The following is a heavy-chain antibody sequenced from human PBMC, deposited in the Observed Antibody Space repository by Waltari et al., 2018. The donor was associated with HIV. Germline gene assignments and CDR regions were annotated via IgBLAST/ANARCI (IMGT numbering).Heavy chain of an antibody. Sequence: QLQLRESGPGLVKPAETVSLSCTVFGDSISNNNYYWVWIRQPPGKGLEWIGSIKYNGHAFYNPSLKSRVIKSVDTSNNQFSLKMNSLTAADTATYYCARQSAYRGEWFYDYWGQGTVITVSS. J-gene: IGHJ4*02. CDR1: GDSISNNNYY. CDR3: ARQSAYRGEWFYDY. V-gene: IGHV4-39*01. D-gene: IGHD3-9*01. CDR2: IKYNGHA.